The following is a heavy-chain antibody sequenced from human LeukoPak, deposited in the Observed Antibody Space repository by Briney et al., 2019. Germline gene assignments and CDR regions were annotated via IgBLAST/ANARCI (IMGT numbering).Heavy chain of an antibody. CDR1: GGSISSYY. D-gene: IGHD6-19*01. CDR3: ARVGYSSGWQPLDY. CDR2: IYYSGST. J-gene: IGHJ4*02. Sequence: SETLSLTCTVSGGSISSYYWSWIRQPPGKGLEWIGYIYYSGSTNYNPSLKSRVTISVDTSKNQFSLKLSSVTAADTAVYYCARVGYSSGWQPLDYWGQGSLVTVSS. V-gene: IGHV4-59*01.